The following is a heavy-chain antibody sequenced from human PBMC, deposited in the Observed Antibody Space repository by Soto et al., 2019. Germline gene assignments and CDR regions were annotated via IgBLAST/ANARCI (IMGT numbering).Heavy chain of an antibody. Sequence: QVQLVQSGAEVKKPGSSVTVSCKASGGTFSNHAINWVRQAPGQGLEWMGRIIPSFTTTDYAQRFQGRVTITADESTITAYMELSSLKHDDTAVYYCAREVAADGTFREDVFDIWGQGTMVTVSS. V-gene: IGHV1-69*12. CDR1: GGTFSNHA. CDR2: IIPSFTTT. J-gene: IGHJ3*02. D-gene: IGHD6-13*01. CDR3: AREVAADGTFREDVFDI.